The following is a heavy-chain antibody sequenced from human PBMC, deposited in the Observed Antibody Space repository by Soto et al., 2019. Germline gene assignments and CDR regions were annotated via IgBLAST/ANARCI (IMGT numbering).Heavy chain of an antibody. Sequence: GGSLRLSCAASGFTFSSYWVSWVRQAPGKGLEWVANIKQDGSEKYYVDSVKGRFTISRDNAKNSLYLQMNSLRAEDTAVYYCARVAFYRYMDVWGKGTTVTVSS. V-gene: IGHV3-7*01. CDR3: ARVAFYRYMDV. D-gene: IGHD3-16*02. CDR1: GFTFSSYW. J-gene: IGHJ6*03. CDR2: IKQDGSEK.